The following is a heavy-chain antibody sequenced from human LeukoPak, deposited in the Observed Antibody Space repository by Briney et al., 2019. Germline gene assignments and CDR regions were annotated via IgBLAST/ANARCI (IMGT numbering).Heavy chain of an antibody. Sequence: SETLSLTCTVSGDSISSRSYYWGWIRQPPGKGLEWIGYIYYGGSTNYNPSLKSRVTISVDTSKNQFSLKLSSVTAADTAVYYCARVSGYDWESSYDYWGQGTLVTVSS. CDR2: IYYGGST. V-gene: IGHV4-61*05. CDR3: ARVSGYDWESSYDY. J-gene: IGHJ4*02. CDR1: GDSISSRSYY. D-gene: IGHD5-12*01.